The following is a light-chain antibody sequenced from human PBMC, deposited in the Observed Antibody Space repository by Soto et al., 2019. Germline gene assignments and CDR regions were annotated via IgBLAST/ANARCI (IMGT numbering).Light chain of an antibody. CDR1: HSVSVY. CDR3: HQRYSWPHT. CDR2: EAS. J-gene: IGKJ2*01. V-gene: IGKV3-11*01. Sequence: EIVLTQSPATLSLSPGERANLSCRDSHSVSVYLGWYQEKPGQPPRLLISEASKRATGIPARFSGSGSGTDFTLTISSLEPEDSAVYFCHQRYSWPHTFGQGTKLEI.